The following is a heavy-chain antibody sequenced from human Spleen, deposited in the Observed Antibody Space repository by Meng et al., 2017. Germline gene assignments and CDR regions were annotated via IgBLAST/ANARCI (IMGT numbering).Heavy chain of an antibody. Sequence: GGSLRLSCAASGFTFTSYAMTWVRQAPGKGLEWVSSITGSGGSTYYADSVKGRFTISRDNSKNTVYLQMNSLRAEDTAVYYCAKGDNYGDYVFQHWGQGTLVTVSS. CDR1: GFTFTSYA. D-gene: IGHD4-17*01. J-gene: IGHJ1*01. CDR2: ITGSGGST. CDR3: AKGDNYGDYVFQH. V-gene: IGHV3-23*01.